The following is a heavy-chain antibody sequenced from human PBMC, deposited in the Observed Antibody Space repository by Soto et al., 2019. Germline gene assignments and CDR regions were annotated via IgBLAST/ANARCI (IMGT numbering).Heavy chain of an antibody. V-gene: IGHV4-59*01. Sequence: QVHLQESGPGLVKPSETMSLTCTASGASIRNFYWNWVRQFPGQGLEWIGHIYNGERTNYNPSLKSRVTISVDTSKNQFSLKFSSVTVADTAVYYCAQTTGWPGFDYWGQGTLVTVSS. D-gene: IGHD6-19*01. CDR1: GASIRNFY. J-gene: IGHJ4*02. CDR3: AQTTGWPGFDY. CDR2: IYNGERT.